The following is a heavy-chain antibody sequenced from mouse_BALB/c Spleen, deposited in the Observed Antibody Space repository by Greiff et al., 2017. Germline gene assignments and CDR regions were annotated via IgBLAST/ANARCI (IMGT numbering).Heavy chain of an antibody. V-gene: IGHV14-3*02. CDR2: IDPANGNT. CDR3: AREEGLRYAMDY. D-gene: IGHD2-4*01. J-gene: IGHJ4*01. Sequence: EVQLQQSGAELVKPGASVKLSCTASGFNIKDTYMHWVKQRPEQGLEWIGRIDPANGNTKYDPKFQGKATITADTSSNTAYLQLSSLTSEDTAVDYCAREEGLRYAMDYWGQGTSVTVSS. CDR1: GFNIKDTY.